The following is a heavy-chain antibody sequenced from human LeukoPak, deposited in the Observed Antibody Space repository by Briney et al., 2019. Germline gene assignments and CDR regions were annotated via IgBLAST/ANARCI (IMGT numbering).Heavy chain of an antibody. V-gene: IGHV1-18*01. J-gene: IGHJ4*02. CDR2: ISAYNGNT. Sequence: ASVKVSCKASGYTFTSYGISWVRQAPGQGLEWMEWISAYNGNTNYAQKLQGRVTMTTDTSTSTAYMELRSLRSDDTAVYYCARDLRMYYYDSSGYPDYWGQGTLVTVSS. D-gene: IGHD3-22*01. CDR1: GYTFTSYG. CDR3: ARDLRMYYYDSSGYPDY.